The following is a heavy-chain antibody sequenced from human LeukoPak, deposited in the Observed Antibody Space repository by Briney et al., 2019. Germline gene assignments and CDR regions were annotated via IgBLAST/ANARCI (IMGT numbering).Heavy chain of an antibody. CDR1: GFTFSSYD. J-gene: IGHJ4*02. V-gene: IGHV3-33*01. CDR3: ARGSRDDFWSGSPPTLPFDY. Sequence: GGSLRLTCAASGFTFSSYDMHWVRQAPGKGLEWVAVIWYDGSNKYYADFVKGRFTISRDNSKNTLYLQMNSLRAEDTAVYYCARGSRDDFWSGSPPTLPFDYWGQGTLVSVSS. D-gene: IGHD3-3*01. CDR2: IWYDGSNK.